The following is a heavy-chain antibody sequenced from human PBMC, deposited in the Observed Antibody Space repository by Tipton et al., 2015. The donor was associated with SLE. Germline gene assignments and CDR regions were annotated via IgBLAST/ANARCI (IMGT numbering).Heavy chain of an antibody. CDR2: IKSKGDGGTT. J-gene: IGHJ5*02. CDR1: GFNFINGW. Sequence: GSLRLSCAASGFNFINGWMGWVRQAPGKGLEWVGRIKSKGDGGTTDFAAPVKGRFSISRDDSKNMVYLQMSSLKTEDTAVYYCITVLRANWFDPWGQGTLVTVSS. CDR3: ITVLRANWFDP. V-gene: IGHV3-15*01.